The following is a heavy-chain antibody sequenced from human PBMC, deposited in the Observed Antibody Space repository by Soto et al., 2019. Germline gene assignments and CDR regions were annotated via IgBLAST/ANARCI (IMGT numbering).Heavy chain of an antibody. CDR1: GGSFSGYY. Sequence: SETLSLTCAVYGGSFSGYYWSWIRQPPGKGLEWIGEINHSGSTNYNPSLKSRVTISVDTSKNQFSLKLSSVTAADTAVYYCARGSTFDYWGQGTLVTVSS. CDR3: ARGSTFDY. V-gene: IGHV4-34*01. D-gene: IGHD2-2*01. J-gene: IGHJ4*02. CDR2: INHSGST.